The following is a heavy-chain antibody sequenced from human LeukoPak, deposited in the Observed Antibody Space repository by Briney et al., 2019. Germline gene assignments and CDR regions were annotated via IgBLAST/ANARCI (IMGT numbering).Heavy chain of an antibody. J-gene: IGHJ5*02. CDR1: GFIFSSFS. D-gene: IGHD6-19*01. CDR2: IKQDGSEK. CDR3: ARQEIAVAGIVGASTFDP. Sequence: PEGSLRLSCAASGFIFSSFSMNWVRQAPGKGLEWVANIKQDGSEKYYVDSVKGRFTISRDNAKNSLYLQMNSLRAEDTAVYYCARQEIAVAGIVGASTFDPWGQGTLVTVSS. V-gene: IGHV3-7*01.